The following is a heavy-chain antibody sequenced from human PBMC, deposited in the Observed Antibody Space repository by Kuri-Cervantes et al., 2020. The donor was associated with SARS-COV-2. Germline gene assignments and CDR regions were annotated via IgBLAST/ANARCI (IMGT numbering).Heavy chain of an antibody. Sequence: GESLKISCAASGFTFSSYAMSWVRQAPGKGLEWVSAISGSGGSTYYADSVKGRFTIPRDNSKNTLYLQMNSLRAEDTAVYYCAKGGSVVGATIYYYYYMDVWGKGTTVTVSS. CDR3: AKGGSVVGATIYYYYYMDV. V-gene: IGHV3-23*01. J-gene: IGHJ6*03. CDR2: ISGSGGST. CDR1: GFTFSSYA. D-gene: IGHD1-26*01.